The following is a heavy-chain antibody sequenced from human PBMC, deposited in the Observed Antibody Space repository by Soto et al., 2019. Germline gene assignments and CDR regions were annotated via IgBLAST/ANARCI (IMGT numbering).Heavy chain of an antibody. CDR2: INPSGYST. J-gene: IGHJ5*01. D-gene: IGHD4-4*01. V-gene: IGHV1-46*01. Sequence: QVQLVQSGAEVKKPGASVKVSCTAPAYIFTSSYMHWVRQAPGQGLEWMGVINPSGYSTTYAQKFQGRVTVTRDTSTSTVYMDLSSLRSEDTAVYYCARAYSERTSPDSWGQGTLVIVSS. CDR1: AYIFTSSY. CDR3: ARAYSERTSPDS.